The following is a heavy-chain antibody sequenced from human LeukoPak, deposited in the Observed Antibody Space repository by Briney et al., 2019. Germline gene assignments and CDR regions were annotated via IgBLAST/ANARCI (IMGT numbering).Heavy chain of an antibody. CDR2: ISGSGGST. J-gene: IGHJ4*02. CDR3: AKRGVVIRGILVIGYHQEAYHYDY. V-gene: IGHV3-23*01. CDR1: GFTFSSYA. Sequence: NPGGSLRLSCAASGFTFSSYAMSWVRQAPGKGLEWVSAISGSGGSTYYADSVKGRFTISRDNSKNTLYLQMNSLRAEDTAVYFCAKRGVVIRGILVIGYHQEAYHYDYWGQGVLVTVSS. D-gene: IGHD3-10*01.